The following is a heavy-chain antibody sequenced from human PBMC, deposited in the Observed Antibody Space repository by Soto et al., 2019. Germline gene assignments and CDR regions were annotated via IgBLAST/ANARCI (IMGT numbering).Heavy chain of an antibody. J-gene: IGHJ6*02. D-gene: IGHD3-10*01. Sequence: EVQLVESGGGLIQPGGSLRLSCAASGLTVSNAYMAWVRQAPGMGLEWVSVIYDNGTTYYADSVKGRFTISRDTSTNTLSLQMEGLRAEDTAVYYCVRPLPSGRNYGLDVWGQGTTVTVSS. V-gene: IGHV3-53*01. CDR2: IYDNGTT. CDR3: VRPLPSGRNYGLDV. CDR1: GLTVSNAY.